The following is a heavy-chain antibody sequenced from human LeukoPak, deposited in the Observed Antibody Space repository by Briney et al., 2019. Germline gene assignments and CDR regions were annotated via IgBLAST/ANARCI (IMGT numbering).Heavy chain of an antibody. CDR3: ARGGSSRFDQ. CDR2: VNSDGSST. V-gene: IGHV3-74*01. Sequence: PGGSLRLSCAASGFTFSSYWMHWVRQVPGKGLVWVSRVNSDGSSTSYADSVKGRFTISRDNAKNTVYLQMNSLRAEDTAVYYCARGGSSRFDQWGQGTLVTVSS. D-gene: IGHD6-13*01. CDR1: GFTFSSYW. J-gene: IGHJ4*02.